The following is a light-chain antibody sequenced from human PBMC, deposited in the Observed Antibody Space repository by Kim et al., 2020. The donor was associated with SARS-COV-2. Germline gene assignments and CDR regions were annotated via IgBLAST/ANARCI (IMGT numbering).Light chain of an antibody. CDR2: AAS. CDR1: QDISKS. CDR3: QQSYSFPWT. V-gene: IGKV1-NL1*01. J-gene: IGKJ1*01. Sequence: DIQMTQSPSSLSASVGDRVTITCRASQDISKSLAWYQQKPQKAPKLLVYAASNLERGVPSRFSGSGSGTDYTLTISSLQPEDSATFFCQQSYSFPWTFGQGTKVDIK.